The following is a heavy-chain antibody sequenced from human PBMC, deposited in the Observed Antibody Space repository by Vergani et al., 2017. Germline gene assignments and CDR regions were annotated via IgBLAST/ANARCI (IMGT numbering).Heavy chain of an antibody. CDR2: IYHSGST. Sequence: QLQLQESGSGLVKPSQTLSLTCAVSGGSISSGGYSWCWIRQPPGKGLEWIGYIYHSGSTYYNPSLKSRVTRSVDTSKSQCCLKLSSVTAADTAVYYCAGQGIVGGTSLIDYWGQGSLVTVSS. CDR1: GGSISSGGYS. J-gene: IGHJ4*02. CDR3: AGQGIVGGTSLIDY. D-gene: IGHD1-26*01. V-gene: IGHV4-30-2*03.